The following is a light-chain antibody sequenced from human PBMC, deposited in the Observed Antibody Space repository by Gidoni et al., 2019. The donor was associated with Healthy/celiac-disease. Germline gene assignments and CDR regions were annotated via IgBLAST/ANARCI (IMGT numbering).Light chain of an antibody. CDR3: QTWGTGIRV. CDR1: SGHSSYA. CDR2: VNSDGSP. Sequence: VSLTCTLSSGHSSYAIAWHQQQPEKGPRYLMKVNSDGSPSKGDGIPDRFSGSSSGAERYLTISILQSEDEADYYCQTWGTGIRVFGGGTKLTVL. V-gene: IGLV4-69*01. J-gene: IGLJ2*01.